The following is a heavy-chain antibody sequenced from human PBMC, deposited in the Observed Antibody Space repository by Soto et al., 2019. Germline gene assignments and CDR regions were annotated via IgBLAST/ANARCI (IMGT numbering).Heavy chain of an antibody. CDR2: ISYDGSNK. J-gene: IGHJ4*02. CDR1: GFTFSSYG. CDR3: AKDLAVAGTWGVDY. D-gene: IGHD6-19*01. V-gene: IGHV3-30*18. Sequence: QVQLVESGGGVVQPGRSLRLSCAASGFTFSSYGMHWVRQAPGKGLEWVAVISYDGSNKYYADFVKGRFTISRDNSKNTLYLQMNSLRAEDTAVYYCAKDLAVAGTWGVDYWGQGTLVTVSS.